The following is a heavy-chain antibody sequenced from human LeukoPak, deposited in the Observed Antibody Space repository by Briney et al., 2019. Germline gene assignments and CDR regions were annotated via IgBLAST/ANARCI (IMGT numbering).Heavy chain of an antibody. CDR3: ARALTNYYYGMDV. V-gene: IGHV4-61*08. D-gene: IGHD1-1*01. CDR1: GGSISSGDYY. Sequence: SETLSLTCTVSGGSISSGDYYWSWIRQPPGKGLEWIGYIYYSGSTNYNPSLKSRVTVSVDTSKNQFPLKLSSVTAADTAVYYCARALTNYYYGMDVWGQGTTVTVSS. J-gene: IGHJ6*02. CDR2: IYYSGST.